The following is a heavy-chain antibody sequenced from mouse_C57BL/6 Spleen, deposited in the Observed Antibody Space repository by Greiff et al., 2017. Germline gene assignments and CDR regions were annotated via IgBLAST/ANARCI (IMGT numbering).Heavy chain of an antibody. CDR1: GYTFTSYG. V-gene: IGHV1-81*01. CDR3: ARWGDGSYYAMDY. D-gene: IGHD2-3*01. CDR2: IYPRSGNT. J-gene: IGHJ4*01. Sequence: VKVVESGAELARPGASVKLSCKASGYTFTSYGISWVKQRTGQGLEWIGEIYPRSGNTYYNEKFKGKATLTADKSSSTAYMELRSLTSEDSAVYFCARWGDGSYYAMDYWGQGTSVTVSS.